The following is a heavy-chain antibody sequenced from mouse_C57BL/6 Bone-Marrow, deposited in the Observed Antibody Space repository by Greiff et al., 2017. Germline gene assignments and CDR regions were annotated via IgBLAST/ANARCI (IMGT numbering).Heavy chain of an antibody. CDR2: IWSDGST. Sequence: VAPSQSLSITCTVSGFSLTSYGVHWVRQPPGKGLEWLVVIWSDGSTTYNSALKSRLSISKDNSKSQVFLKMNSLQTDDTAMYYCARHRYDYDALLDYWGQGTTLTVSS. J-gene: IGHJ2*01. CDR1: GFSLTSYG. D-gene: IGHD2-4*01. CDR3: ARHRYDYDALLDY. V-gene: IGHV2-6-2*01.